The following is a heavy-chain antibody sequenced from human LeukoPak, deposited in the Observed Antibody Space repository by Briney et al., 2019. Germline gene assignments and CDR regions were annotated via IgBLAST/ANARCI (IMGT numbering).Heavy chain of an antibody. CDR1: GDSISSYY. J-gene: IGHJ4*02. CDR3: ARGLLSEKGFDY. V-gene: IGHV4-59*01. Sequence: SETLSLTCTVSGDSISSYYWSWIRQPPGKGLEWIGYIYYSGSTNYNPSLKSRVTISVDTSKNQFSLKLSSVTAADTAVYYCARGLLSEKGFDYWGQGTLVTVSS. D-gene: IGHD3-22*01. CDR2: IYYSGST.